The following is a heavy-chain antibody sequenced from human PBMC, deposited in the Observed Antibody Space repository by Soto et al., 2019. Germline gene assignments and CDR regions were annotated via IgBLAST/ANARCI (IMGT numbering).Heavy chain of an antibody. CDR2: INPANGNT. CDR3: ASDIVSVGPGANEACDV. Sequence: QVQLVQSGAELKKPGASVNISCQASGFTFSDPLINWVRQGPGQRLEWMGWINPANGNTRYSESFQGRVTISSLSSASTAYVALSYLTSEDTAVYYGASDIVSVGPGANEACDVWGQGTMITVSS. D-gene: IGHD1-26*01. CDR1: GFTFSDPL. J-gene: IGHJ3*01. V-gene: IGHV1-3*01.